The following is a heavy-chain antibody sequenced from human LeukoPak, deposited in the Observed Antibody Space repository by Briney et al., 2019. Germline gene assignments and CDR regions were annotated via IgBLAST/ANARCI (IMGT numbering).Heavy chain of an antibody. CDR3: TRRDYGDILTGPDV. CDR1: GFMFSGST. CDR2: IRNKDNNYAT. J-gene: IGHJ6*04. D-gene: IGHD3-9*01. V-gene: IGHV3-73*01. Sequence: GGSLRLSCVASGFMFSGSTIQWVRQASGKGLEWLGRIRNKDNNYATAYVASVKGRFTFSRDDSKNTAYLQMNSLKTEDTGVYYCTRRDYGDILTGPDVWGKGTRSPSPQ.